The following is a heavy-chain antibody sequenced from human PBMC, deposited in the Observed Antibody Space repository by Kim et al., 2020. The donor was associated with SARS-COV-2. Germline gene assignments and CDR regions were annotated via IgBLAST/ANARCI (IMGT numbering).Heavy chain of an antibody. CDR3: ARDHEGGPLPDNWFDP. Sequence: ASVKVSCKASGYTFTSYGISWVRQAPGQGLEWMGWISAYNGNTNYAQKLQGRVTMTTDTSTSTAYMELRSLRSDDTAVYYCARDHEGGPLPDNWFDPWGQGTLVTVSS. V-gene: IGHV1-18*04. J-gene: IGHJ5*02. CDR1: GYTFTSYG. CDR2: ISAYNGNT. D-gene: IGHD2-15*01.